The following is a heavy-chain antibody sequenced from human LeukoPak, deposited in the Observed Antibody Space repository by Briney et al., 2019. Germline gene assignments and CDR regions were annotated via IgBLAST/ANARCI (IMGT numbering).Heavy chain of an antibody. D-gene: IGHD2-8*01. Sequence: ASVKVSCKASGYTSTSYYMHWVRQAPGQGLEWMGIINPSGGSTSYAQKFQGRVTMTRDTSTSTVYMELSSLRSEDTAVYYCARGQGGANGAGYFDYWGQGTLVTVSS. CDR3: ARGQGGANGAGYFDY. CDR2: INPSGGST. J-gene: IGHJ4*02. CDR1: GYTSTSYY. V-gene: IGHV1-46*01.